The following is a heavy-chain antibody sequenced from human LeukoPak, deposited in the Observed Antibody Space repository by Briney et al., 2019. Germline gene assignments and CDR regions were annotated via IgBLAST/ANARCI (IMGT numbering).Heavy chain of an antibody. CDR3: ANEIRPNDY. Sequence: GGSLRLSCGASGFTFSSHAMTWVRQAPGKGLEWVSAISISGDTTYYADAVKGRFTISRDNSKNTVYLQMNSLRAEDTAVYYCANEIRPNDYWGQGTLVAVSS. CDR1: GFTFSSHA. CDR2: ISISGDTT. J-gene: IGHJ4*02. D-gene: IGHD4-17*01. V-gene: IGHV3-23*01.